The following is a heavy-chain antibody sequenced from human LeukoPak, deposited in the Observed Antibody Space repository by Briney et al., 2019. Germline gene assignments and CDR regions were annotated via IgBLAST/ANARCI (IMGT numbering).Heavy chain of an antibody. J-gene: IGHJ4*02. CDR1: GGSISSYY. Sequence: SETLSLTCTVSGGSISSYYWSWIRQPPGKGLEWIGYIYYSGSTNYNPSLKSRVTIPVDTPKNQFSLKLSSVTAADTAVYYCARTYSYDSSPVDFWGQGTLVTVSS. CDR3: ARTYSYDSSPVDF. V-gene: IGHV4-59*12. D-gene: IGHD3-22*01. CDR2: IYYSGST.